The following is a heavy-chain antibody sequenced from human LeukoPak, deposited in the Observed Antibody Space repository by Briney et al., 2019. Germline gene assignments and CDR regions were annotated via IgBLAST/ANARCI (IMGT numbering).Heavy chain of an antibody. V-gene: IGHV1-69*04. Sequence: SVKVSCKASGGTFSSYAISWVRQAPGQGLEWMGRIIPIFGIANYAQKFQGRVAITADKSTSTAYMELSSLRSEDTAVYYCAREGGILTGYYYYSDYWGQETLVTVSS. CDR2: IIPIFGIA. CDR3: AREGGILTGYYYYSDY. CDR1: GGTFSSYA. D-gene: IGHD3-9*01. J-gene: IGHJ4*02.